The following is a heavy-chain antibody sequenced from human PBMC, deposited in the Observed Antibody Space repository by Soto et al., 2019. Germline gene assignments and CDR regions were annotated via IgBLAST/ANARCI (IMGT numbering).Heavy chain of an antibody. CDR1: GGTFSRHA. V-gene: IGHV1-69*01. D-gene: IGHD3-22*01. J-gene: IGHJ4*02. CDR3: ARGWGYDSTDYYYAY. Sequence: QVQLVQSGAEVRKPGSSVKVSCKASGGTFSRHAISWVRQAPGQGLEWMGGIIPIFGTANHAQKFHGRVTIIADESTSTVYMELSSLRSEDTAMYYCARGWGYDSTDYYYAYWGQGTLVIVSS. CDR2: IIPIFGTA.